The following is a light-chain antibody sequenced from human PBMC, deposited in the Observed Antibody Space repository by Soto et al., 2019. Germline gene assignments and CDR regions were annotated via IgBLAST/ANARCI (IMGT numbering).Light chain of an antibody. CDR2: EVS. Sequence: QSALTQPPSASGSPGQSVTISCTGTSSDVGGYNYVSWYQQHPGKAPKLMIYEVSKRPSGVPDRFSGSKSGNTASLTVSGLQAEDEAEYYCSSYAGSNVVIGGGTKVTVL. V-gene: IGLV2-8*01. CDR1: SSDVGGYNY. J-gene: IGLJ2*01. CDR3: SSYAGSNVV.